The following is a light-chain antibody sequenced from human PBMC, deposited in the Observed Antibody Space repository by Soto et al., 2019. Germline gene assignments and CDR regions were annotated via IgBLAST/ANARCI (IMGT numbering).Light chain of an antibody. CDR3: CSYAGSYTFPFV. V-gene: IGLV2-11*01. CDR1: SSDVGGYNY. J-gene: IGLJ1*01. CDR2: DVS. Sequence: LTQPRSVSGSPGQSVTISCTGTSSDVGGYNYVSWYQQHPGKAPKLMIYDVSKRPSGVPDRFSGSKSGNTASLTISGLQAEDEADYYCCSYAGSYTFPFVFGTGTKVTVL.